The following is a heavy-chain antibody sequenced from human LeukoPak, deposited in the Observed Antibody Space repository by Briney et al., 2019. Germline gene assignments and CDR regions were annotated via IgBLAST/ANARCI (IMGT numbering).Heavy chain of an antibody. Sequence: PGGSLRLSCAASGFTFSSYAMHWVRKAPGKGLEWVAVISDDGSNKYHADSVKGRFSISRDNSKNTLYLQMNSLRAEDTAVYYCARDRSNRYFDYWGQGTLVTVSS. D-gene: IGHD1-14*01. V-gene: IGHV3-30*04. CDR1: GFTFSSYA. CDR3: ARDRSNRYFDY. J-gene: IGHJ4*02. CDR2: ISDDGSNK.